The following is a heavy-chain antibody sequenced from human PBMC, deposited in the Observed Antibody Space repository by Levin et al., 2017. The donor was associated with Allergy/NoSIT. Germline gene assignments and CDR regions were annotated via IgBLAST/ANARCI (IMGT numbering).Heavy chain of an antibody. Sequence: GESLKISCAASGFTVSSNYMSWVRQAPGKGLEWVSVIYSGDITYYADSVKGRFTISRDNSKNTLSLQMNSLRAEDTAVYYCARGGPSLGAFDIWGLGTMVTVSS. CDR2: IYSGDIT. J-gene: IGHJ3*02. CDR3: ARGGPSLGAFDI. CDR1: GFTVSSNY. D-gene: IGHD3-16*01. V-gene: IGHV3-53*01.